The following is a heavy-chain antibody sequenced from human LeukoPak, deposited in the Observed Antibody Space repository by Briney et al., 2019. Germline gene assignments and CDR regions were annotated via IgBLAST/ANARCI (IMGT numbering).Heavy chain of an antibody. Sequence: GGSLRLSCAASGFTFSSYAMSWVRQAPGKGLEWVSAISGSGGSTYYADSVKGRFTISRDNSKNTLYLQMNSLRAEDMAVYYCAKDVRYFDWLIFDYWGQGTLVTVSS. D-gene: IGHD3-9*01. CDR1: GFTFSSYA. V-gene: IGHV3-23*01. J-gene: IGHJ4*02. CDR3: AKDVRYFDWLIFDY. CDR2: ISGSGGST.